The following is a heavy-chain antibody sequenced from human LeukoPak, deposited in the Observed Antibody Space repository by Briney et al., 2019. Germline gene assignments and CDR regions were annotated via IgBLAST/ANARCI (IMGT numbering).Heavy chain of an antibody. V-gene: IGHV4-30-2*01. J-gene: IGHJ3*02. CDR1: GGSISSGGYS. CDR3: ARGYYDSSGYSNTFDI. D-gene: IGHD3-22*01. CDR2: IYHSGTA. Sequence: SETLSLTCAVSGGSISSGGYSWSWIRQPPGKGLEWTGYIYHSGTAYYNPSLKSRVTISTDTSKNQFSLKLNSVTAADTAVHYCARGYYDSSGYSNTFDIWGQGTMVTVSS.